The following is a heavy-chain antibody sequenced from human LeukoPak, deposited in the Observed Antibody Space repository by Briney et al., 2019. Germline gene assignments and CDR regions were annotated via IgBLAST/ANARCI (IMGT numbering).Heavy chain of an antibody. V-gene: IGHV1-18*01. CDR3: ARGITISQHYYYGMDV. D-gene: IGHD3-3*01. Sequence: GASAKVSCKASGYTFTSYGISWVRQAPGQGLEWMGWISAYNGNTNYAQKLQGRVTMTTDTSTSTAYMELRSLRSDDTAVYYCARGITISQHYYYGMDVWGQGTTVTVSS. J-gene: IGHJ6*02. CDR2: ISAYNGNT. CDR1: GYTFTSYG.